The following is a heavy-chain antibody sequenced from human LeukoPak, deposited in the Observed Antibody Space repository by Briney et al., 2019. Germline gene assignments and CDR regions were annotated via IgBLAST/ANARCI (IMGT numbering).Heavy chain of an antibody. CDR3: ARVGDTGSYFDY. CDR1: GFTFSSYA. D-gene: IGHD3-10*01. V-gene: IGHV3-30-3*01. CDR2: ISYDGSNK. J-gene: IGHJ4*02. Sequence: GGSLRLSCAASGFTFSSYAMNWVRQAPGKGLEWVAVISYDGSNKYYADSVKGRITISRDNSKNTLYLQMNSLRAEDTAVYYCARVGDTGSYFDYWGQGTLVTVSS.